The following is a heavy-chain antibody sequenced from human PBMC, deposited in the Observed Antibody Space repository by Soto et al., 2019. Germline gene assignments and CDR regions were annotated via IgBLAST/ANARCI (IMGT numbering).Heavy chain of an antibody. Sequence: SSVKVSCKASGGTFSSYAISWVRQAPGQGLEWMGGIIPIFGTANYAQKFQGRVTITADKSTSTAYMELSSLRSEDTAVYYCAREYSSSAHYYYYYGMDVWGQGTTVTVSS. CDR2: IIPIFGTA. D-gene: IGHD6-6*01. CDR3: AREYSSSAHYYYYYGMDV. J-gene: IGHJ6*02. V-gene: IGHV1-69*06. CDR1: GGTFSSYA.